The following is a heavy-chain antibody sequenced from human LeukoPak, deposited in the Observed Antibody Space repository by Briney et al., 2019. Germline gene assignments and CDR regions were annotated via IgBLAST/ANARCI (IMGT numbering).Heavy chain of an antibody. CDR3: ARHVNDGSGSYYNPYYYYGMDV. D-gene: IGHD3-10*01. CDR2: IYYSGST. CDR1: GGSISSSSYY. J-gene: IGHJ6*02. V-gene: IGHV4-39*01. Sequence: PSETLSLTCTVSGGSISSSSYYWGWLRQPPGKGLEWIGSIYYSGSTYYNPSLKSRVTISVDTSKNQFSLKLSSVTAADTAVYYCARHVNDGSGSYYNPYYYYGMDVWGQGTTVTVSS.